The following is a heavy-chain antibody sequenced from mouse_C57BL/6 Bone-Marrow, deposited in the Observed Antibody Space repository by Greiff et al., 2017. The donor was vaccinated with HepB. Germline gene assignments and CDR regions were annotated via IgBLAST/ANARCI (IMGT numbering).Heavy chain of an antibody. V-gene: IGHV1-61*01. CDR2: IYPSDSET. D-gene: IGHD1-1*01. J-gene: IGHJ2*01. CDR1: GYTFTSYW. Sequence: QVQLQQPGAELVRPGSSVKLSCKASGYTFTSYWMDWVKQRPGQGLEWIGNIYPSDSETNYNQKFKDKATLTVDKSSSTAYMQLSSLTSEDSAVYYYARSSQVVTPYFDYWGQGTTLTVSS. CDR3: ARSSQVVTPYFDY.